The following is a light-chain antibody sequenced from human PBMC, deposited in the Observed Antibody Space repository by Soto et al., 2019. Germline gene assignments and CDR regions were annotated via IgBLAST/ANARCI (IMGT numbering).Light chain of an antibody. CDR2: GAS. J-gene: IGKJ1*01. CDR1: QSISSSY. Sequence: EIELTQSPGTLSLYPGERATLSCRASQSISSSYLAWYQQKPGQAPRLLIYGASSRATGIPDRFSGSGSGTDFTLTISRLEPEDFAVYYGQEYGRTFGQGTKVDIK. CDR3: QEYGRT. V-gene: IGKV3-20*01.